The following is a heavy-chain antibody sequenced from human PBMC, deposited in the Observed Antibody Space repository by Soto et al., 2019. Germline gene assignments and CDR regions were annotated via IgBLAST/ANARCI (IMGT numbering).Heavy chain of an antibody. V-gene: IGHV3-23*01. J-gene: IGHJ6*03. CDR2: ISRSGGSR. D-gene: IGHD4-4*01. Sequence: GGSLRLSCAVSGFDFNAYHINWVRQGPGKGLEWVSDISRSGGSRYYADSVRGRFTVSRDNSKNTLYLQMNSLRVEDTALYYCAKSGSNYFHYYYMDVWGKGTTVTVSS. CDR3: AKSGSNYFHYYYMDV. CDR1: GFDFNAYH.